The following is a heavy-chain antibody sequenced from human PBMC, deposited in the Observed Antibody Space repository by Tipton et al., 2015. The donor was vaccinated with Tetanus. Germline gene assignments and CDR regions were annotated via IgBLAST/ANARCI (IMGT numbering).Heavy chain of an antibody. CDR2: IYYSGST. CDR3: ARDTNRSRVAATANWFDP. D-gene: IGHD2-15*01. Sequence: TLSLTCTVSGGSISSGGYYWSWIRQHPGKGLEWIGYIYYSGSTYYNPSLKSRVTISVDTSKNQFSLKLSSVTAADTAVYYCARDTNRSRVAATANWFDPWGQGTLVTVSS. V-gene: IGHV4-31*03. CDR1: GGSISSGGYY. J-gene: IGHJ5*02.